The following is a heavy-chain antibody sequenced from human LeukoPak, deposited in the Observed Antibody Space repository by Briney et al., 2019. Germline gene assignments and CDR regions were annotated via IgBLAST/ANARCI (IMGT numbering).Heavy chain of an antibody. V-gene: IGHV4-39*01. CDR3: ARTHARDSSPFYYYYYGMDV. D-gene: IGHD2-8*01. Sequence: KTSETLSLTCTVSGGSISSSSYYWGWIRQPPGKGLEWIGSIYYSGSPYYNPSLKSRVTISVDTSKNQFSLKLSSVTAADTAVYYCARTHARDSSPFYYYYYGMDVWGQGTTVTVSS. CDR1: GGSISSSSYY. J-gene: IGHJ6*02. CDR2: IYYSGSP.